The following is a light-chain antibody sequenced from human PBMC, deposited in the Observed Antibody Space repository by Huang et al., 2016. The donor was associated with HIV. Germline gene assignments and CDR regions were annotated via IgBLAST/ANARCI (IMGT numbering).Light chain of an antibody. J-gene: IGKJ3*01. CDR3: QQANTSLVA. V-gene: IGKV1D-12*01. CDR1: QGISSW. CDR2: GGS. Sequence: DFQMTQSPSSVSAFVGDRVTITCRASQGISSWLGWYQQRPGTAPKVLIYGGSTVQSGVPSRFSGSGSGTEFTLTISSLQTEDSGTYYCQQANTSLVAYGPGTKVEIK.